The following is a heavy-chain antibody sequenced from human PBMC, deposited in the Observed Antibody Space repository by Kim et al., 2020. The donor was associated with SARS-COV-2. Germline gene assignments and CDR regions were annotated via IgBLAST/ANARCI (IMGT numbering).Heavy chain of an antibody. CDR1: GYTFTSYA. V-gene: IGHV7-4-1*02. J-gene: IGHJ5*02. CDR3: AREGYYYGSGTSYPNWFDP. CDR2: INTNTGNP. D-gene: IGHD3-10*01. Sequence: ASVKVSCKASGYTFTSYAMNWVRQAPGQGLEWMGWINTNTGNPTYAQGFTGRFVFSLDTSVSTAYLQISSLKAEDTAVYYCAREGYYYGSGTSYPNWFDPWGQGTLVTVSS.